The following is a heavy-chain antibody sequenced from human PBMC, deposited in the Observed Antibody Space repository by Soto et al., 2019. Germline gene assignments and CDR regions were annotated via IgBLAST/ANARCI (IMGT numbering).Heavy chain of an antibody. CDR2: IYYSGST. CDR1: GGPISSGGNY. CDR3: ARDPSIADFYGMDV. V-gene: IGHV4-31*03. Sequence: QVQLQESGPGLVKPSQTLSLTCSVSGGPISSGGNYWNWIRQHPGKGLEWIGYIYYSGSTYYNPSLKSRVTISVDTSKNQFSLKLSSVTAADTAVYYCARDPSIADFYGMDVWGQGTTVTVSS. D-gene: IGHD6-13*01. J-gene: IGHJ6*02.